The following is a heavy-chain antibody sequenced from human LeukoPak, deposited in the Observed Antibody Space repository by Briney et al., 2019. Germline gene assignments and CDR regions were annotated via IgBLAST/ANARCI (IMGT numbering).Heavy chain of an antibody. D-gene: IGHD6-19*01. CDR2: ISYDGSNK. Sequence: GRSLRLSCAASGFTFSSYAMHWVRQAPGKGLEWVAVISYDGSNKYYADSVKGRFTISRDNSKNTLYLQMNSLRAEDTAVYYCASHGSGIDYWGQGTLVTVSS. J-gene: IGHJ4*02. V-gene: IGHV3-30*04. CDR1: GFTFSSYA. CDR3: ASHGSGIDY.